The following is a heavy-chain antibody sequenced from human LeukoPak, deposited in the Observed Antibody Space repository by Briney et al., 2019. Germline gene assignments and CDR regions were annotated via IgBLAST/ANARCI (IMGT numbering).Heavy chain of an antibody. CDR1: GFTFSSYS. CDR2: ISSSSSTI. CDR3: ARDGHSSGWLAEGENWFDP. Sequence: PGGSLRLSCAASGFTFSSYSMNWVRQAPGKGLEWVSYISSSSSTIYYADSVKGRFTISRDNAKNSLHLQMNSLRAEDTAVYYCARDGHSSGWLAEGENWFDPWGQGTLVTVSS. D-gene: IGHD6-19*01. J-gene: IGHJ5*02. V-gene: IGHV3-48*01.